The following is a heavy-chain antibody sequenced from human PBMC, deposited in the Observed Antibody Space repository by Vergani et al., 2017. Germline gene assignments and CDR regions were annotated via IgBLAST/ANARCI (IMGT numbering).Heavy chain of an antibody. CDR1: GFIFSDYY. Sequence: QLVESGGGWVQPGGSLRLSCAASGFIFSDYYMTWIRQTPGKGLEWLAHISDGGETKMYAESLKGRFTVSRDNTKNLLILQMKTLKVDDTATYYCGRKXSPASLMDKPIDIWGQGTLVTVSS. J-gene: IGHJ5*02. CDR2: ISDGGETK. D-gene: IGHD2-2*01. CDR3: GRKXSPASLMDKPIDI. V-gene: IGHV3-11*01.